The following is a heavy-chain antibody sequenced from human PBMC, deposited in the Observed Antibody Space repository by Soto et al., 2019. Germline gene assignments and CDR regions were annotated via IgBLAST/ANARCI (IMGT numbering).Heavy chain of an antibody. Sequence: QVQLQESGPGLVKPSQTLSLTCTVSGGSISSTGYFWTWIRQHPGKGLEWIGYIFYSGSTFHNPSLKSRVTISADTSKNQFSLELSSATAADTAVYYCAREAGSGYYFDYWRQGTLVTVSS. J-gene: IGHJ4*02. CDR1: GGSISSTGYF. CDR3: AREAGSGYYFDY. V-gene: IGHV4-31*03. CDR2: IFYSGST. D-gene: IGHD1-26*01.